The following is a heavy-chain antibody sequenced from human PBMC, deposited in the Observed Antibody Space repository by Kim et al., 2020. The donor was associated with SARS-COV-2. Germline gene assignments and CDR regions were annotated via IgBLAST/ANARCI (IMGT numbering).Heavy chain of an antibody. Sequence: PSFQGQVTISADKSISTAYLQWSSLKASDTAMYYCASYYYDSSGYYRFDYWGQGTLVTVSS. V-gene: IGHV5-51*01. CDR3: ASYYYDSSGYYRFDY. J-gene: IGHJ4*02. D-gene: IGHD3-22*01.